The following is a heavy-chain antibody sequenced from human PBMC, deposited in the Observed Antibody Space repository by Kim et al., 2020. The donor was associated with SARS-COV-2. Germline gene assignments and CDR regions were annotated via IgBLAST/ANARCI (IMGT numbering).Heavy chain of an antibody. V-gene: IGHV4-34*01. Sequence: SETLSLTCAVYGGSFSGYYWSWIRQPPGKGLEWIGEINHSGSTNYNPSLKSRVTISVDTSKNQFSLKLSSVTAADTAVYYCARGLPSYDFWSGRYYYYYMDVWGKGTTVTVSS. CDR2: INHSGST. CDR3: ARGLPSYDFWSGRYYYYYMDV. D-gene: IGHD3-3*01. J-gene: IGHJ6*03. CDR1: GGSFSGYY.